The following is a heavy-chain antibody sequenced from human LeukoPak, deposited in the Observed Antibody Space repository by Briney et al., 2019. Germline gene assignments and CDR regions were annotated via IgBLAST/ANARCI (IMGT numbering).Heavy chain of an antibody. D-gene: IGHD3-22*01. CDR2: VNWHGTT. Sequence: TGGSLRLSCAASGFIFEDYTMHWVRQVPGKTLEWVSLVNWHGTTYYADSLKGRFTISRDNSKNSLYLQMDSLRSEDTAFYYCAKDLTYESSGSVIDNWGLGTLVTVSS. J-gene: IGHJ4*02. V-gene: IGHV3-43*01. CDR1: GFIFEDYT. CDR3: AKDLTYESSGSVIDN.